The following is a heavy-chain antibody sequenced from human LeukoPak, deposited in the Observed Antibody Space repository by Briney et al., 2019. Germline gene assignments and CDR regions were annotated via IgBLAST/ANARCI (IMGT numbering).Heavy chain of an antibody. CDR3: ARSGRGVDSFYFYMDV. CDR1: GFTFSSYA. V-gene: IGHV3-7*01. CDR2: IKHDGSEKQDGSEK. Sequence: GGSLRLSCAASGFTFSSYAMSWVRQAPGKGLEWVANIKHDGSEKQDGSEKNYVDSVEGRFTISRDNAKNSLYLQMNSLRAEDTAVYYCARSGRGVDSFYFYMDVWGKGTTVTVSS. D-gene: IGHD3-10*01. J-gene: IGHJ6*03.